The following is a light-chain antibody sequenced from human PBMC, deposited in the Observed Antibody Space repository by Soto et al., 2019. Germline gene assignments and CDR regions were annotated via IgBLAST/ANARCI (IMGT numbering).Light chain of an antibody. V-gene: IGKV2-28*01. CDR2: LGS. CDR1: QSLLHGNGYNY. CDR3: MQSLQTPYT. Sequence: DIVMTQSPLSLPVTPGEPASISCRTGQSLLHGNGYNYLDWYLQKPGQSPQLLIYLGSIRVSGVPDRFSGSGSGTDFTLKISRVEADDVGVFYCMQSLQTPYTFGQGTKLEIK. J-gene: IGKJ2*01.